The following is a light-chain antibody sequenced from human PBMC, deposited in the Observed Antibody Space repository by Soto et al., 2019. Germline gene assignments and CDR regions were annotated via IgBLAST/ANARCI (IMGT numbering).Light chain of an antibody. CDR3: SSCRSGHTLVV. Sequence: QSALTQPASVSGSPGQSITISCTGTSDDVSGYNYVYWYQQHPGKAPKLMMFEVNNRPSGVSNRFSGSRSGNTASLTISGLQAEDEADYYCSSCRSGHTLVVFGGGTKVTVL. J-gene: IGLJ2*01. CDR2: EVN. CDR1: SDDVSGYNY. V-gene: IGLV2-14*01.